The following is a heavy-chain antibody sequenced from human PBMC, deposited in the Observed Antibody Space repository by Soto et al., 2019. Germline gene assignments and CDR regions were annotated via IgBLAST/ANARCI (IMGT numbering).Heavy chain of an antibody. V-gene: IGHV3-23*01. Sequence: PGGSLRLSCAASGFTFSSYAMSWVRQAPGKGLEWASAISGSGGSTYYADSVKGRFTISRDNSKNTLYLQMNSLRAEDTAVYYCAKAQRFGELLPTDYWGQGTLVTVSS. CDR2: ISGSGGST. CDR1: GFTFSSYA. CDR3: AKAQRFGELLPTDY. J-gene: IGHJ4*02. D-gene: IGHD3-10*01.